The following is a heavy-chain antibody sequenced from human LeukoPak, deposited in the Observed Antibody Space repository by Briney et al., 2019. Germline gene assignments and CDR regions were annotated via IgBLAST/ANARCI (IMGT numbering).Heavy chain of an antibody. J-gene: IGHJ6*02. CDR1: GFTFSSYS. CDR3: ARAICGDCYSGGMDV. D-gene: IGHD2-21*02. CDR2: ISSSSSYI. V-gene: IGHV3-21*01. Sequence: GGSLRLSCAASGFTFSSYSMNWVRQAPGKGLERVSSISSSSSYIYYADSVKGRFTISRDNAKNSLYLQMNSLRAEDTAVYYCARAICGDCYSGGMDVWGQGTTVTVSS.